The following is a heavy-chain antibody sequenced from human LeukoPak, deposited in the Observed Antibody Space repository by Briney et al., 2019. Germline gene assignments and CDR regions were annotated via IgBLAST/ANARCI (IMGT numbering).Heavy chain of an antibody. V-gene: IGHV3-7*01. Sequence: GSLRLSCAASGFTFSSYWMSWVRHAPGKGLECVANIKQDGIEKYYADSVKGRFTISRDNAKNSLYLQMNSLRAEDTALYYCASGRQLGYWGQGTLVTVSS. CDR1: GFTFSSYW. CDR3: ASGRQLGY. D-gene: IGHD3-16*01. J-gene: IGHJ4*02. CDR2: IKQDGIEK.